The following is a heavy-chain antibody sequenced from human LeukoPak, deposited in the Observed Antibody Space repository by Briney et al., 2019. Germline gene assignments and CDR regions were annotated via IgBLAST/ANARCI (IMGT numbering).Heavy chain of an antibody. CDR3: ARFPGVAVARWFDP. D-gene: IGHD6-19*01. J-gene: IGHJ5*02. V-gene: IGHV4-59*01. Sequence: PSETLSLTCTVSGGSISSYYWSWIRQPPGKGLEWIGYIYYSGSTNYNPSLKSRVTISVDTSKNQFSLKLSSVTAADTAVYYCARFPGVAVARWFDPWGQGTLVTVSS. CDR1: GGSISSYY. CDR2: IYYSGST.